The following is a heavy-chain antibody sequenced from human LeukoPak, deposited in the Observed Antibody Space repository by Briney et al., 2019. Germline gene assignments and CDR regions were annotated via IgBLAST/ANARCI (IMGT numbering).Heavy chain of an antibody. Sequence: GGSLRLSCAASGFTFSSYAMSWVRQAPGKGLEWVSAISGSGGSTYYADSVKGRFTISRDNSKNTLYLQMNSLRAEDTAVYYCAKIIPLAYTVVVTADDAFDIWGQGTMVTVSS. CDR2: ISGSGGST. CDR3: AKIIPLAYTVVVTADDAFDI. CDR1: GFTFSSYA. J-gene: IGHJ3*02. V-gene: IGHV3-23*01. D-gene: IGHD2-21*02.